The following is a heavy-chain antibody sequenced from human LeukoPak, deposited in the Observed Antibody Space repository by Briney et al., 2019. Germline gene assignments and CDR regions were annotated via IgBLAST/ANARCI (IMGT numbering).Heavy chain of an antibody. D-gene: IGHD2-2*02. Sequence: PSETLSLTCTVSGGSISSGGYYWSWIRQHPGKGLEWIGYIYYSGSTYYNPSLKSRVTISVDTSKNQFSLKLSSVTAADTAVYYCARDGVWRDCSSTSCYTVALGIDIWGQGRMVTVSS. J-gene: IGHJ3*02. V-gene: IGHV4-31*03. CDR2: IYYSGST. CDR3: ARDGVWRDCSSTSCYTVALGIDI. CDR1: GGSISSGGYY.